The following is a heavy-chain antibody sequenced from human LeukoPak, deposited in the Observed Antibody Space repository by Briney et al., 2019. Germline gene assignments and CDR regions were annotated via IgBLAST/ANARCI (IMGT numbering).Heavy chain of an antibody. J-gene: IGHJ4*02. D-gene: IGHD2-21*01. CDR2: ISVSGNT. CDR3: AKAPVTARSGAYCYPFAY. V-gene: IGHV3-53*01. Sequence: PGGSLRLSCAASGFTVSGDYMTWVRQAPGKGLEWVCSISVSGNTYHADSAKGGFTISRDSSKNTLYLHMNRLRSEDAAVYSWAKAPVTARSGAYCYPFAYWGQGTLVTVSS. CDR1: GFTVSGDY.